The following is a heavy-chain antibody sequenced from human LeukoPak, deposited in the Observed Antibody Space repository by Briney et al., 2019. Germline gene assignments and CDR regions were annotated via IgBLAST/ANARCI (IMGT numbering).Heavy chain of an antibody. V-gene: IGHV3-7*01. CDR2: IKQDGSEK. CDR3: ARDRSGWAGTVDY. CDR1: GFTFSSYW. Sequence: GGSLRLSCAASGFTFSSYWMSWVRRAPGKGLEWVANIKQDGSEKYYVDSVKGRFTISRDNAKNSLYLQMNSLRAEDTAVYYCARDRSGWAGTVDYWGQGTLVTVSS. D-gene: IGHD1-1*01. J-gene: IGHJ4*02.